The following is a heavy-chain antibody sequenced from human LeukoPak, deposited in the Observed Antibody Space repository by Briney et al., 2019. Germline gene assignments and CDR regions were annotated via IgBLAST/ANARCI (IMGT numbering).Heavy chain of an antibody. J-gene: IGHJ4*02. Sequence: ASVKVSCKASGYTFTSYAMHWVRQAPGQRPEWMGWINAGNGNTKYSQEFQGRVTITRDTSASTAYMELSSLRSEDMAVYYCARVSTYYYDSSGWPYFDYWGQGTLVTVSS. CDR1: GYTFTSYA. D-gene: IGHD3-22*01. CDR3: ARVSTYYYDSSGWPYFDY. V-gene: IGHV1-3*03. CDR2: INAGNGNT.